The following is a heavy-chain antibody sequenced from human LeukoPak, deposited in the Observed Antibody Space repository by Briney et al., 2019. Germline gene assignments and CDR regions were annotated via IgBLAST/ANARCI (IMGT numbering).Heavy chain of an antibody. D-gene: IGHD3-9*01. CDR2: ISGSGGST. J-gene: IGHJ4*02. Sequence: ASVKVSCKASGFTFSSYAMSWVRQAPGKGLEWVSAISGSGGSTYYADSVKGRFTISRDNSKNTLYLQMNSLRAEDTAVYYCAKTVRLRYFDWLFPYFDYWGQGTLVTVSS. CDR3: AKTVRLRYFDWLFPYFDY. V-gene: IGHV3-23*01. CDR1: GFTFSSYA.